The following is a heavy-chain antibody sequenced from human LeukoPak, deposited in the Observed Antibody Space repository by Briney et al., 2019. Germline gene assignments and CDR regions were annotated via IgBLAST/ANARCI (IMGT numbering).Heavy chain of an antibody. CDR2: ISSSSSYT. CDR1: GFTFSDYY. D-gene: IGHD4-17*01. J-gene: IGHJ6*02. CDR3: ARDFYGPYYYYGMEV. Sequence: PGGSLRLSCAASGFTFSDYYMSWIRQAPGKGLEWVSYISSSSSYTNYADSVKGRFTNSRDNAKNSLYLHMNSLRAEDTAVYYFARDFYGPYYYYGMEVWGQGAKVTVS. V-gene: IGHV3-11*05.